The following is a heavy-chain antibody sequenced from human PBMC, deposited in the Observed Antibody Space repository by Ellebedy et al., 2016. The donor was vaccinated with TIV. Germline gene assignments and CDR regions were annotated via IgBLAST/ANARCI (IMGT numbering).Heavy chain of an antibody. D-gene: IGHD1-1*01. J-gene: IGHJ4*02. Sequence: ASVKVSCKASGGTFVNFAINWVRQAPGHGLEWLGKIIPVMGVVNYAQKFRGRLTISADRSSTTVTMSLNHLTSEDTAIYYCSRGYQLPSSPFESWGQGTLLTVSS. CDR2: IIPVMGVV. V-gene: IGHV1-69*04. CDR3: SRGYQLPSSPFES. CDR1: GGTFVNFA.